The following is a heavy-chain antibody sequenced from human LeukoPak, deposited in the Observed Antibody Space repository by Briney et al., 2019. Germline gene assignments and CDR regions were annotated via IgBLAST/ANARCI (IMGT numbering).Heavy chain of an antibody. CDR3: ARDPGGDSHHYMDV. D-gene: IGHD2-21*02. CDR1: GYTFTGYY. Sequence: ASVKVSCKASGYTFTGYYMHWVRQAPGQGLEWMGWINPNSGNTNYAQKLQGRVTMTTDTSTSTAYMELRSLRSDDTAVYYCARDPGGDSHHYMDVWGKGTTVTVSS. V-gene: IGHV1-18*04. CDR2: INPNSGNT. J-gene: IGHJ6*03.